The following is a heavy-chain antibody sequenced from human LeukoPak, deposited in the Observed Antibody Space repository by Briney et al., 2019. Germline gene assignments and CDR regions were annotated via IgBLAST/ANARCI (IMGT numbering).Heavy chain of an antibody. CDR2: MNPNSGNT. Sequence: GASVKVSCKASGYTFTSYDINWVRQATGQWLEWMGWMNPNSGNTGYAQKFQGRVTMTRNTSISTAYMELSSLRSEDTAVYYCARVIRNVLVRSRSIAAAGYNWFDPWGQGTLVTVSS. D-gene: IGHD6-13*01. CDR1: GYTFTSYD. J-gene: IGHJ5*02. V-gene: IGHV1-8*01. CDR3: ARVIRNVLVRSRSIAAAGYNWFDP.